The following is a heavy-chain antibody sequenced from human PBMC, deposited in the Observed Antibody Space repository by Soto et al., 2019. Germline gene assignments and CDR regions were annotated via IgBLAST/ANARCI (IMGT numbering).Heavy chain of an antibody. CDR2: INNDGSTT. Sequence: PGGSLRLSCAASGFPFSTYWMHWVRQAPGKGPVWVSRINNDGSTTRYADSVKGRFTTSRDNAKNTLYLQMNSLRAEDTAVYYCASQDLYYYGLDVWGQGTTVTVSS. J-gene: IGHJ6*02. CDR1: GFPFSTYW. CDR3: ASQDLYYYGLDV. V-gene: IGHV3-74*01.